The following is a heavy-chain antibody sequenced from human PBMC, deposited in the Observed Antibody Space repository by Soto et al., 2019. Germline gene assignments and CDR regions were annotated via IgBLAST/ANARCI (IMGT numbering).Heavy chain of an antibody. CDR1: GFTFSSYW. CDR3: ARAVDYYGSGMFY. V-gene: IGHV3-7*01. D-gene: IGHD3-10*01. CDR2: IKQDGSEK. Sequence: GGSLRLSCAASGFTFSSYWMSWVRQAPGKGLEWVANIKQDGSEKYYVDSVKGRFTISRDNAKNSLYLQMNSLRAEDTAVYYCARAVDYYGSGMFYWGQGTLVTVSS. J-gene: IGHJ4*02.